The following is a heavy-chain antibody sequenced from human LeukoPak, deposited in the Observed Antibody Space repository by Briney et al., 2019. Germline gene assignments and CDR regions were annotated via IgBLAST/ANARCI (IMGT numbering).Heavy chain of an antibody. CDR1: GFTFSSYG. J-gene: IGHJ2*01. D-gene: IGHD2-21*02. Sequence: PGRSLRLSCAASGFTFSSYGMHWVRQAPGKGLEWVAVISYDGSNKYYADSVKGRFTISRDNSKNTLYLQMNSLRAEDTAVYYCAKDSVVVTAIPNWYFDLWGRGTLVTVSS. V-gene: IGHV3-30*18. CDR2: ISYDGSNK. CDR3: AKDSVVVTAIPNWYFDL.